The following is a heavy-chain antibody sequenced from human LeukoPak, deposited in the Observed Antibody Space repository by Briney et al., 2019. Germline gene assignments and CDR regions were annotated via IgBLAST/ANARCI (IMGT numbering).Heavy chain of an antibody. V-gene: IGHV3-7*01. CDR2: IKQDGSDK. Sequence: GGSLRLSCAASGFTLSNYWMSWVSQAPGKGLEWVAHIKQDGSDKYYVDSVKGRFTISRDNAKNSLYLQMNSLRVEDTAVYYCAKYATSSGSRWLEPWGQGTLVTVSS. J-gene: IGHJ5*02. D-gene: IGHD6-19*01. CDR1: GFTLSNYW. CDR3: AKYATSSGSRWLEP.